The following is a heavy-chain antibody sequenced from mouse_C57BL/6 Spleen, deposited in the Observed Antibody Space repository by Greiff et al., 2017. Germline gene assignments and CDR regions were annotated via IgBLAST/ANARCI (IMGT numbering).Heavy chain of an antibody. V-gene: IGHV1-81*01. D-gene: IGHD2-1*01. Sequence: VHLVESGAELARPGASVKLSCKASGYTFTSYGISWVKQRTGQGLEWIGEIYPSSGNTYYNEKFKGKATLTADKSSSTAYMELRSLTTEASAVYFCARGQYGNYDAMDYWGQGTSVTVSS. CDR1: GYTFTSYG. J-gene: IGHJ4*01. CDR3: ARGQYGNYDAMDY. CDR2: IYPSSGNT.